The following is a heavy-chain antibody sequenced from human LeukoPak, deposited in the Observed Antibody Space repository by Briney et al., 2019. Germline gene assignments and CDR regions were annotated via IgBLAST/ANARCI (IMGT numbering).Heavy chain of an antibody. J-gene: IGHJ4*02. CDR1: GFTVSSNY. CDR2: IYSGGTT. V-gene: IGHV3-53*01. Sequence: GGSLRLSCTVSGFTVSSNYMSWVRQAPGKGLEWVSLIYSGGTTYYADSVKGRFTISRDNSKNTLYLQMNSLRAEDTAVYYCTRRAGGYSHPYDYWGQGILVTVSS. CDR3: TRRAGGYSHPYDY. D-gene: IGHD4-23*01.